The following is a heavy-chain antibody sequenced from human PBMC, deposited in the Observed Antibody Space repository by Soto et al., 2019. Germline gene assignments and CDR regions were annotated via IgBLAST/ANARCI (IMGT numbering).Heavy chain of an antibody. D-gene: IGHD3-10*01. J-gene: IGHJ3*02. CDR1: GGSVSSGSYY. Sequence: QVQLQESGPGLVKPSETLSLTCTVSGGSVSSGSYYWSWIRQPPGKGLEWIGYIYYSGSTNYKPSLRSRVTLSGDTSKNQFSRNLGSVTAADTDVYYWARGRSSNDAFDIWGQGTMVTVSS. CDR2: IYYSGST. CDR3: ARGRSSNDAFDI. V-gene: IGHV4-61*01.